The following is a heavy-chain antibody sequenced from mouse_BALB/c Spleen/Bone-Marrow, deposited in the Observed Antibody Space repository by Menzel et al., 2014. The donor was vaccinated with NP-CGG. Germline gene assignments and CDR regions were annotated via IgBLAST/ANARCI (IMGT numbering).Heavy chain of an antibody. Sequence: EVKLEESGAELVKPGASVKLSCTVSGFNIKDTYMHWVKQRPEQGLEWIGRIDPANGNNKYDPKFQGKATITANTSSNTAYLQLSSLTSEDTAVYYCARYYYCSSYFDCWGQGTTLTAPS. CDR3: ARYYYCSSYFDC. J-gene: IGHJ2*01. V-gene: IGHV14-3*02. D-gene: IGHD1-1*01. CDR1: GFNIKDTY. CDR2: IDPANGNN.